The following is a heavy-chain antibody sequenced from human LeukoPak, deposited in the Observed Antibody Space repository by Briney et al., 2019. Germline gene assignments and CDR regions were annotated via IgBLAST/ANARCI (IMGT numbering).Heavy chain of an antibody. CDR2: MSAYNGNT. D-gene: IGHD5-12*01. CDR1: GYTFNSYC. CDR3: AKKEHGYWGYDWSLGDY. J-gene: IGHJ4*02. V-gene: IGHV1-18*01. Sequence: GASVTVSCKASGYTFNSYCISWVRQAPGQGLEWMGWMSAYNGNTNYAQRLQGRVTMTKDTTTSKDYMELGSVRCDDTAEYYCAKKEHGYWGYDWSLGDYWGQGTLVTVSS.